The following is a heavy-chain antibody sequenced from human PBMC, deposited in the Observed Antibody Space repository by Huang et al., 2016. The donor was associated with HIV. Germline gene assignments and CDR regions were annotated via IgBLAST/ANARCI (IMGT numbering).Heavy chain of an antibody. D-gene: IGHD6-13*01. CDR2: IDPGDSDT. CDR3: VTRSGTAFDP. Sequence: EVQLVQSGAEVKKPGESLKISCKASGYIFTNNWNGWVRQMPGKGLEWRGLIDPGDSDTTYSPSLEGQVTISADKSINTAYLQWRNLEATDSAMYYCVTRSGTAFDPWGQGTLVTVSS. J-gene: IGHJ5*02. V-gene: IGHV5-51*01. CDR1: GYIFTNNW.